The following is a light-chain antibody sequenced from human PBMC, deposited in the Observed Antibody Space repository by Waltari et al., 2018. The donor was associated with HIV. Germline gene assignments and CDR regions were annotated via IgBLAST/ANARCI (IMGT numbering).Light chain of an antibody. Sequence: QSVLTQPPSVSEAPRQRVTVSCSGSSSNIGNNAVHWYQQVPGKAPKLLIYYDDLLPSGVSDRFSGSKSGTSASLAIRGLQSEDEADYYCAAWDDSLNGVVFGGGTKLTVL. V-gene: IGLV1-36*01. J-gene: IGLJ2*01. CDR3: AAWDDSLNGVV. CDR1: SSNIGNNA. CDR2: YDD.